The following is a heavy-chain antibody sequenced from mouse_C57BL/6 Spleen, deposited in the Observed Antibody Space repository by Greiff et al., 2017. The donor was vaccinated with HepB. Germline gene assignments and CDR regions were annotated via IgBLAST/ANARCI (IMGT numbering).Heavy chain of an antibody. CDR3: ASHLRPTGLYYGLFDY. D-gene: IGHD2-1*01. CDR1: GFTFSSYG. Sequence: EVKLVESGGDLVKPGGSLKLSCAASGFTFSSYGMSWVRQTPDKRLEWVATISSGGSYTYYPDSVKGRFTISRYNAKNTLYLQMSSLKSEDTAMYYCASHLRPTGLYYGLFDYWGQGTTLTVSS. V-gene: IGHV5-6*01. CDR2: ISSGGSYT. J-gene: IGHJ2*01.